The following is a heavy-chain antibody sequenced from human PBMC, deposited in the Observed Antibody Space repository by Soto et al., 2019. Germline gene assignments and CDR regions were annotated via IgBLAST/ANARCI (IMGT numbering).Heavy chain of an antibody. CDR3: ARVGSSSWYSYYHYGMDV. CDR1: GGSISSYY. J-gene: IGHJ6*02. CDR2: IYYSGST. D-gene: IGHD6-13*01. V-gene: IGHV4-59*01. Sequence: SETLSLTCTVSGGSISSYYWSWIRQPPGKGLEWIGYIYYSGSTNYNPSLKSRVTISVDTSKNQFSLKLSSVTAAGTAVYYCARVGSSSWYSYYHYGMDVWGQGNPVTVSS.